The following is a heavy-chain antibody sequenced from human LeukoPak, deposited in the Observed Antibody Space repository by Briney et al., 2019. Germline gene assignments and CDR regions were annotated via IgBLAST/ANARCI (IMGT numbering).Heavy chain of an antibody. CDR1: GGSISSYY. CDR3: ARESSWSFDI. D-gene: IGHD1-26*01. Sequence: PSETLSLTCTVSGGSISSYYWSWIRQPPGKGLEWIGYIYYSGSTNYNPSLKSRVTISVDTSKNQSSLKLSSVTAADTVVYYCARESSWSFDIWGQGTMVTVSS. CDR2: IYYSGST. J-gene: IGHJ3*02. V-gene: IGHV4-59*01.